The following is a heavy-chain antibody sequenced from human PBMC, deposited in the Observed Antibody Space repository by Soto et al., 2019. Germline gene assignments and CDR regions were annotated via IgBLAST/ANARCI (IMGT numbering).Heavy chain of an antibody. D-gene: IGHD1-1*01. CDR2: IAPSDSYT. J-gene: IGHJ4*02. V-gene: IGHV5-10-1*03. CDR3: VRHGNGIPYYFDY. Sequence: EVQLVQSGAEVKKPGESLRLSCKGSGYRFISYWISWVRQRPGKGLEWVGRIAPSDSYTTYSPSFQGHVTISMAKAINTAYLQWSSLQASDTAMYYCVRHGNGIPYYFDYWGRGTLVPVSS. CDR1: GYRFISYW.